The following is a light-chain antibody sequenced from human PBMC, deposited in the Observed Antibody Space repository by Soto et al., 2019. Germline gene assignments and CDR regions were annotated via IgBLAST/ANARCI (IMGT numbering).Light chain of an antibody. V-gene: IGKV3-11*01. CDR3: QQRSSWPLT. CDR1: QSVGSQ. Sequence: EVVLTQSPATLSLSPGERATLSCRASQSVGSQLAWYQLKPGQAPRLLINDASNRATGIPARFSGSGSGTDFTLTISSLEPEDCAVYYCQQRSSWPLTFGGGTKVEIK. J-gene: IGKJ4*01. CDR2: DAS.